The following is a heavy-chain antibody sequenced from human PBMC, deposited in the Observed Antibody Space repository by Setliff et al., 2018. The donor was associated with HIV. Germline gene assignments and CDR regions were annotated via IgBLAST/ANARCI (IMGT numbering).Heavy chain of an antibody. V-gene: IGHV1-3*01. D-gene: IGHD6-19*01. Sequence: ASVKVSCKVSGYTLTELSKHWVRQAPGQSLEWMGWIIDGNDNTRYSQKFQGRVTIARDTSASTAYMELSSLRSEDTAVYYCARLSGWYEGDFDYWGQGTLVTVSS. CDR3: ARLSGWYEGDFDY. CDR1: GYTLTELS. J-gene: IGHJ4*02. CDR2: IIDGNDNT.